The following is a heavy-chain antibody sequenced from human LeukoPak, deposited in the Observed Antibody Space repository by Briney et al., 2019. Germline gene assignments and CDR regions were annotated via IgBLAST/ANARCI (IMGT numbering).Heavy chain of an antibody. D-gene: IGHD3-10*01. J-gene: IGHJ4*02. V-gene: IGHV5-51*01. CDR2: VYPGDSDV. CDR1: GYSFTRYW. CDR3: ARRGVTSSPLDY. Sequence: PGESLKISCQGSGYSFTRYWIGSVRQMPGKGLERLGAVYPGDSDVSYGPSFQGQVTISVDTSINTAYLQWSSLKASDTAIYYCARRGVTSSPLDYWGQGTLVTVSS.